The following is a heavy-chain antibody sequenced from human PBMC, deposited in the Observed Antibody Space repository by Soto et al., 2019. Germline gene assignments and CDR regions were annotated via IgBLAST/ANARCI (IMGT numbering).Heavy chain of an antibody. CDR2: ISSSSSYI. CDR1: GFTFSSYS. J-gene: IGHJ4*02. Sequence: EVQLVESGGGLVKPGGSLRLSCAASGFTFSSYSMNWVRQAPGKGLEWVSSISSSSSYIYYADSVKGRFTISRDNAKNSLYLQMNSLRAEDTAVYYCASHPRDSSGYWYYFDHWGQGTLVTVSS. D-gene: IGHD3-22*01. CDR3: ASHPRDSSGYWYYFDH. V-gene: IGHV3-21*01.